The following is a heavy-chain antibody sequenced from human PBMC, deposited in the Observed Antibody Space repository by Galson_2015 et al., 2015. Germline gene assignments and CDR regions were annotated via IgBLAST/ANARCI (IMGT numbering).Heavy chain of an antibody. CDR3: AKDAYDSSGYCFDS. CDR1: GFTFDDYA. Sequence: SLRLSCAASGFTFDDYAMHWVRQAPGKGLEWVSGISWNSGSIGYADSVKGRFTISRDNAKNSLYLQMNSLRAEDTALYYCAKDAYDSSGYCFDSWGQGPLVTVSS. J-gene: IGHJ4*02. D-gene: IGHD3-22*01. V-gene: IGHV3-9*01. CDR2: ISWNSGSI.